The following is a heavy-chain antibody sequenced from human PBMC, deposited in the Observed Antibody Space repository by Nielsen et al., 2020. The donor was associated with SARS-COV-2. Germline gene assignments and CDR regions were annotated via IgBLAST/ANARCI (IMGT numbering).Heavy chain of an antibody. V-gene: IGHV3-23*01. J-gene: IGHJ4*02. CDR2: IGASGSTT. D-gene: IGHD3-22*01. Sequence: GESLKISCAASGFAFSHFALSWVRQAPGKGLDWVSLIGASGSTTYYADSVKGRFTISRDDSKNILYLHMSSLRADDTAVYHCVSQAEGYYSPYDWWGQGTLVTVSS. CDR1: GFAFSHFA. CDR3: VSQAEGYYSPYDW.